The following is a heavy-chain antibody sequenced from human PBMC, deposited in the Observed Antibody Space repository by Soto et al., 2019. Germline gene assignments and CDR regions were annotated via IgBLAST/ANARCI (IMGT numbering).Heavy chain of an antibody. J-gene: IGHJ4*02. CDR3: ARGGAFSGYEGNFDY. CDR1: GGSISSSSYY. CDR2: IYYSGST. D-gene: IGHD5-12*01. V-gene: IGHV4-39*01. Sequence: SETLSLTCTVSGGSISSSSYYWGWIRQPPGKGLEWIGSIYYSGSTYYNPSLKSRVTISVDTSKNQFSLKLSSVTAADTAVYYCARGGAFSGYEGNFDYWGQGTLVIVSS.